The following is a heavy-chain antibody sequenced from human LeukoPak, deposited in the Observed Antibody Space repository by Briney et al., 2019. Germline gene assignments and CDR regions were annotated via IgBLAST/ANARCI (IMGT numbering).Heavy chain of an antibody. J-gene: IGHJ4*02. CDR3: AKLHSSSWYYFDY. D-gene: IGHD6-13*01. CDR2: ISGSGGST. Sequence: HPRGSLRLSCASSGFTFSSYAISWVRQAPGKGLEWVSAISGSGGSTYYADSVKGRFTISRDNSKNTLYLQMNSLRAEDTAVYYCAKLHSSSWYYFDYWGQGTLVTVSS. CDR1: GFTFSSYA. V-gene: IGHV3-23*01.